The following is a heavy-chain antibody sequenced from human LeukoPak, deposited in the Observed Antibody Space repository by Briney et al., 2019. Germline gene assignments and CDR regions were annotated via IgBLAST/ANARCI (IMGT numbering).Heavy chain of an antibody. V-gene: IGHV3-23*01. Sequence: PGGSLRLSCAASGFTFDDYAMHWVRQAPGKGLEWVSAISATGGTTYYADSVKGRFTISRDNSKNTLYLQMNSLRAEDTAIYYCAKNGDRGAYCSGGSCYPYYYYYMDVWGKGTTVTISS. J-gene: IGHJ6*03. CDR1: GFTFDDYA. CDR3: AKNGDRGAYCSGGSCYPYYYYYMDV. CDR2: ISATGGTT. D-gene: IGHD2-15*01.